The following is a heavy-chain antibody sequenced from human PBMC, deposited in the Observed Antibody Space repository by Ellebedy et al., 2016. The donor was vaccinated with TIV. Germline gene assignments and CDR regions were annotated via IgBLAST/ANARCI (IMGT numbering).Heavy chain of an antibody. CDR3: ARRDFGVYATNFDY. Sequence: GESLKISXKGSGYSFTSYWISWVRQMPGKGLEWMGRIDPSDSYTNYSPSFQGHVTISADKSIGTAYLQWSSLKASDTAMYYCARRDFGVYATNFDYWGQGTLVTVSS. CDR2: IDPSDSYT. CDR1: GYSFTSYW. D-gene: IGHD2-8*01. V-gene: IGHV5-10-1*01. J-gene: IGHJ4*02.